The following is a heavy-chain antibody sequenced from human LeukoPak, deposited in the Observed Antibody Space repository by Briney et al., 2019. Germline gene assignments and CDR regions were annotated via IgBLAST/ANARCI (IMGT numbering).Heavy chain of an antibody. D-gene: IGHD1-26*01. Sequence: SETLSFTCTGSGGSISSNYWSWLRQPPGKGLEWLAYIYYSGSTNYNPSLKSRVTISVDTSKNQFSLKLSSVTAADTAVYYCARIVGATDYYYYYYMDVWGKGTTVTISS. CDR2: IYYSGST. CDR1: GGSISSNY. V-gene: IGHV4-59*08. J-gene: IGHJ6*03. CDR3: ARIVGATDYYYYYYMDV.